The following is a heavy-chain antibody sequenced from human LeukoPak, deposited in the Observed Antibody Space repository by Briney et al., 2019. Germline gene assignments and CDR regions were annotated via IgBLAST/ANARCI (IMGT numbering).Heavy chain of an antibody. V-gene: IGHV4-39*07. Sequence: SETLSLTCTVSGGSISSSSYYWGWIRQPPGKGLEWIGSIYYSGNTYYNPSLKSRLTISVDTSKNQFSLKLNSVTAADTAVYYCARAGYGDSDFDYWGQGTLVTVSS. J-gene: IGHJ4*02. CDR3: ARAGYGDSDFDY. CDR1: GGSISSSSYY. D-gene: IGHD4-17*01. CDR2: IYYSGNT.